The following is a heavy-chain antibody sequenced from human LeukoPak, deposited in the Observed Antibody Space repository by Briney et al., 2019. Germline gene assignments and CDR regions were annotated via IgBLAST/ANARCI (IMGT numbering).Heavy chain of an antibody. D-gene: IGHD6-19*01. V-gene: IGHV3-7*01. Sequence: PGGSLRLSCAASGFTFSSYWMSWVRQAPGKGLEWVANIKQDGSEKYYVDSVKGRFTISRDNAKNSLYLQMNSLRAEDTAVYYCARVLYSSGCPLCYFDYWGQGTLVTVSS. J-gene: IGHJ4*02. CDR2: IKQDGSEK. CDR3: ARVLYSSGCPLCYFDY. CDR1: GFTFSSYW.